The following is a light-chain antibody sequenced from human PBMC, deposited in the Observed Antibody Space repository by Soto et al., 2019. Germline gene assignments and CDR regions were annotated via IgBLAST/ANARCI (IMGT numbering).Light chain of an antibody. CDR2: DAS. V-gene: IGKV1-5*01. CDR3: QQYNSHST. Sequence: DIQMTQSPSTLSASVGDRVTITCRASQSISSWLAWYQQKPGKAPKLLIYDASSLESGVPSRFSGSGSGTEFTLTISSLQPGDFATYYCQQYNSHSTFGQGTKLEIK. CDR1: QSISSW. J-gene: IGKJ2*01.